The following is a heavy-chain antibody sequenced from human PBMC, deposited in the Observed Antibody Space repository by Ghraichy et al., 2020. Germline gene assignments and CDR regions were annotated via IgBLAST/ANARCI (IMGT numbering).Heavy chain of an antibody. D-gene: IGHD3-22*01. Sequence: GGSLRLSCAASGFTFSSFAISWVRQAPGQGLEWVSAISGSGSTTYYADSVSGRFTISRDNSKNTVYLEVNSLRVEDTATYYCARDYAYHYDTNTYFAPWFDQWGQGTLVIVSS. CDR1: GFTFSSFA. CDR2: ISGSGSTT. J-gene: IGHJ5*02. V-gene: IGHV3-23*01. CDR3: ARDYAYHYDTNTYFAPWFDQ.